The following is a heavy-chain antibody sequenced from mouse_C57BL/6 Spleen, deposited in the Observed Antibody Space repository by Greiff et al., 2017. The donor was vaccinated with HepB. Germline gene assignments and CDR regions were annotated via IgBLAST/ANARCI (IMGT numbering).Heavy chain of an antibody. D-gene: IGHD2-4*01. J-gene: IGHJ2*01. CDR3: ARKELRDYFDY. Sequence: QVQLQQPGAELVMPGASVKLSCKASGYTFTSYWMHWVKQRPGQGLEWIGEIDPSDSYTNYNQKFKGKSTLTVDKSSSTAYMQLSSLTSEDSAVYYCARKELRDYFDYWGQGTTLTVSS. CDR1: GYTFTSYW. CDR2: IDPSDSYT. V-gene: IGHV1-69*01.